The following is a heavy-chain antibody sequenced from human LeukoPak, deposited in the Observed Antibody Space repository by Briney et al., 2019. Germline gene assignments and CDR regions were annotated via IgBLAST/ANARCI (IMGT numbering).Heavy chain of an antibody. Sequence: GGSLRLSCAASGFTFSTYSMNWVRQAPGKGLEWVANIHQHGSKENYLDSVKGRFTISRDNAKSSIYLQMNSLRAEDTAVYYCARQNYYGSGSSVSYAFDIWGQGTMVTVSS. CDR1: GFTFSTYS. CDR3: ARQNYYGSGSSVSYAFDI. D-gene: IGHD3-10*01. V-gene: IGHV3-7*01. CDR2: IHQHGSKE. J-gene: IGHJ3*02.